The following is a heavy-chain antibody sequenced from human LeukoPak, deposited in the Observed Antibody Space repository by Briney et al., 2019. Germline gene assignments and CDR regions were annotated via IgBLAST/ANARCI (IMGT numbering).Heavy chain of an antibody. V-gene: IGHV4-4*07. J-gene: IGHJ4*02. CDR3: ARVGFGELFVLDY. CDR1: GGSLSTYY. D-gene: IGHD3-10*01. CDR2: IYTSGNT. Sequence: SETLSLTCSVSGGSLSTYYWSWIRQPAGKGLEWIGRIYTSGNTNYNPSLKSRVTMSVDTSKKQFSLKLSSVTAADTAVYYCARVGFGELFVLDYWGQGTLVTVSS.